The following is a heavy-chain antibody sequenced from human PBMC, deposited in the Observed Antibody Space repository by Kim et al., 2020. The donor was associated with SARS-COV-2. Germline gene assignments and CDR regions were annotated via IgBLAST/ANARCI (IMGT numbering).Heavy chain of an antibody. Sequence: GGSLRHSCAASGFTFSNAWMSWVRQAPGKGLEWVGRIKSKTDGGTTDYAAPVKGRFTISRDDSKNTLYLQMNSLKTEDTAVYYCTTGVLRYFDWLFQTDYYYGMDVWGQGTTVTVSS. J-gene: IGHJ6*02. CDR3: TTGVLRYFDWLFQTDYYYGMDV. CDR2: IKSKTDGGTT. V-gene: IGHV3-15*01. D-gene: IGHD3-9*01. CDR1: GFTFSNAW.